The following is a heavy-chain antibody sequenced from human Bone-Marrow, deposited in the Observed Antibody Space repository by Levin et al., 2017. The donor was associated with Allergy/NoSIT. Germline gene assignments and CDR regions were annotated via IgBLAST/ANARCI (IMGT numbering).Heavy chain of an antibody. CDR1: GFSFSNYG. J-gene: IGHJ3*02. V-gene: IGHV3-33*06. CDR3: AKDSAAAPPNAFDI. Sequence: GESLKISCAASGFSFSNYGMHWVRQAPGKGLEWVAHIWYDGSDKYYAKSVKGRFTISRDNSKNTLYLQMNSLRAEDTAVYYCAKDSAAAPPNAFDIWGQGTKVTVSS. D-gene: IGHD6-6*01. CDR2: IWYDGSDK.